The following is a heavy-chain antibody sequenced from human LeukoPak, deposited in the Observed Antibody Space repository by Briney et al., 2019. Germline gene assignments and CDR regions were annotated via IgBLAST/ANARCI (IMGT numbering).Heavy chain of an antibody. V-gene: IGHV1-2*04. CDR2: INPNSGGT. CDR3: AREDSSSNRDYFDY. CDR1: GGRFISHA. J-gene: IGHJ4*02. D-gene: IGHD6-6*01. Sequence: GSSVKVTCKASGGRFISHAISWVRQAPGQGLEWMGWINPNSGGTNYAQKFQGWVTMTRDTSISTAYMELSRLRSDDTAVYYCAREDSSSNRDYFDYWGQGTLVTVSS.